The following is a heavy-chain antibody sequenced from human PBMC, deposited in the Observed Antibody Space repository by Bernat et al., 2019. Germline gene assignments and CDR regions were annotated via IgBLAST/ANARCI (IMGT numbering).Heavy chain of an antibody. CDR1: GFTVSSNY. V-gene: IGHV3-33*08. CDR2: IWYDGSNK. D-gene: IGHD2-15*01. J-gene: IGHJ4*02. CDR3: ARDGGYCSGGSCYVDDYGGFDY. Sequence: VQLVESGGGLVQPGGSLRLSCAASGFTVSSNYMSWVRQAPGKGLEWVAVIWYDGSNKYYADSVKGRFTISRDNSKNTLYLQMNSLRAEDTAVYYCARDGGYCSGGSCYVDDYGGFDYWGQGTLVTVSS.